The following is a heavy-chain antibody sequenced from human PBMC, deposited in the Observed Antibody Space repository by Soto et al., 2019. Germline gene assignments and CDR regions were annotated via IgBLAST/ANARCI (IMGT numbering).Heavy chain of an antibody. CDR1: GFTFSTYA. CDR2: ISSNGGTT. CDR3: ARDGRAMNDY. J-gene: IGHJ4*02. V-gene: IGHV3-64*01. Sequence: EVQLVESGGGLVQPGGSLRLSCAASGFTFSTYAMQWVRQAPGKGLEFVSSISSNGGTTNYAYSVKGRFTISRDNSRDTLYLQMGSRRPEDMAVYYCARDGRAMNDYWGQGTLVTVSS. D-gene: IGHD5-18*01.